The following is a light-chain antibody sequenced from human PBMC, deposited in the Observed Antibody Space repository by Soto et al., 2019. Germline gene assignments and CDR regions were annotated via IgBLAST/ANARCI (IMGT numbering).Light chain of an antibody. CDR3: QQYGSSPFT. J-gene: IGKJ3*01. CDR2: GAS. Sequence: EIVLTQSPGTLSLSPGEGATLSCRASQSITNSYLAWYQQKPGQAPRLLIYGASSRATGIPDRFSGSGSGTDFTLSINRLEPEDFAVYYCQQYGSSPFTFGPGTEVDVK. CDR1: QSITNSY. V-gene: IGKV3-20*01.